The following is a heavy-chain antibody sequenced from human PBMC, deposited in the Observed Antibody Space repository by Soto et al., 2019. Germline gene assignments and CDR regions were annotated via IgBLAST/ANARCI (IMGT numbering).Heavy chain of an antibody. Sequence: GGSLRLSCAASGFTFSSYGMHWVRQAPGKGLEWVAVIWYDGSNKYYADSVKGRFTISRDNSKNTLYLQMNSLRAEDTAVYYCARGELLWFGEQPRGYFDYWGQGTLVTVSS. V-gene: IGHV3-33*01. CDR3: ARGELLWFGEQPRGYFDY. D-gene: IGHD3-10*01. CDR1: GFTFSSYG. J-gene: IGHJ4*02. CDR2: IWYDGSNK.